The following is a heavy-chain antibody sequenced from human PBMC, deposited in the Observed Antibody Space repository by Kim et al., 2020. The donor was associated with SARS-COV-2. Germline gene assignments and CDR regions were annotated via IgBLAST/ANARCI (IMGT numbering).Heavy chain of an antibody. CDR1: GLSFDDSA. Sequence: GGSLRLSCAASGLSFDDSAMNWVRQAPGKGLEWVAVISYDGRNKEYADSVKGRFSISRDNSKTTLSLQMNSLRVEDTAVYYCARGNYYESVSLSDYYNGRDGWGQGTTVTVSS. J-gene: IGHJ6*02. D-gene: IGHD3-10*01. V-gene: IGHV3-30-3*01. CDR2: ISYDGRNK. CDR3: ARGNYYESVSLSDYYNGRDG.